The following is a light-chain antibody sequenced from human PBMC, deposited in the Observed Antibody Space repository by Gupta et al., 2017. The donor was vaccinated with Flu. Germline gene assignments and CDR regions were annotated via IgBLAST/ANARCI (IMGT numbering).Light chain of an antibody. CDR3: QQWAAYPLT. CDR2: HAS. Sequence: PALFSLSAGETATLSCRASQSVDSFLAWYHQKPGQAPRLLMSHASTRAPGIPARFGGSGSGTDFTLTISSLEPEDLAVYHCQQWAAYPLTFGQGTQVEIK. V-gene: IGKV3-11*01. J-gene: IGKJ5*01. CDR1: QSVDSF.